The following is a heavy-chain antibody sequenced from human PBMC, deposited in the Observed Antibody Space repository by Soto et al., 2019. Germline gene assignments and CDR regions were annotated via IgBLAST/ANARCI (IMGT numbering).Heavy chain of an antibody. V-gene: IGHV3-30*18. J-gene: IGHJ4*02. CDR2: ISYDGSNK. CDR1: GFTFSSYG. Sequence: GGSLRLSCAASGFTFSSYGMHWVRQAPGKGLEWVAVISYDGSNKYYADSVKGRFTISRDNSKNTLYLQMNSLRAEDTAVYYCAKGGYSSGWAFDYWGQGTLVTVSS. CDR3: AKGGYSSGWAFDY. D-gene: IGHD6-19*01.